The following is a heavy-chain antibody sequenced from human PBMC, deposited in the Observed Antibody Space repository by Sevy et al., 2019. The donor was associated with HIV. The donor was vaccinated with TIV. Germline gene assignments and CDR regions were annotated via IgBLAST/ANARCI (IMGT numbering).Heavy chain of an antibody. CDR3: ATLDFWGGNPLYGTDV. CDR1: GYTLPNLP. CDR2: FDPEDGET. D-gene: IGHD3-3*01. V-gene: IGHV1-24*01. J-gene: IGHJ6*02. Sequence: ASVTVSCQVSGYTLPNLPMHWVRQAPGKGLEWMGGFDPEDGETIYGPRFQGRVTMTEDTSTDTADMELSSLRSEDTAVYYCATLDFWGGNPLYGTDVWGQGTTVTGSS.